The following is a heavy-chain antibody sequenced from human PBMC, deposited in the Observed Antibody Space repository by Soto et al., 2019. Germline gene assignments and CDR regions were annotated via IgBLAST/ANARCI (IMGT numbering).Heavy chain of an antibody. CDR1: SGSISSFS. Sequence: ASETLSLTCTVSSGSISSFSWSWIRQPAGKGLEWIGLIHTSGSTNYNPSLRGRVAMSVDTSKNQFSLNLSSVTAADTAVYYCARSRSTRQPFDHWGRGALVTVSS. CDR3: ARSRSTRQPFDH. J-gene: IGHJ5*02. V-gene: IGHV4-4*07. D-gene: IGHD5-12*01. CDR2: IHTSGST.